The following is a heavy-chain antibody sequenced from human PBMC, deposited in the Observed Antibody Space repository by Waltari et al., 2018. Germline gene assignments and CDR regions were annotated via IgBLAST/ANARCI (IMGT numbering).Heavy chain of an antibody. J-gene: IGHJ6*02. Sequence: QVQLQQWGAGLLKPSETLSLTCAVYGGSFSGYYWSWIRQPPGKGLEWIGEINQSGSTNYNPSLKSRVTISVDTSKNQCSLKLGSVTAADTAVYYCARGLSQDVWGQGTTVTVSS. CDR2: INQSGST. V-gene: IGHV4-34*01. CDR3: ARGLSQDV. CDR1: GGSFSGYY.